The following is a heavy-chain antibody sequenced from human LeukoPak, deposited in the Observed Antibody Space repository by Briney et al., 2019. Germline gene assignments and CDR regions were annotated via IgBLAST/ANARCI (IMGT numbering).Heavy chain of an antibody. J-gene: IGHJ5*02. Sequence: SETLSLTCAVYGGSFSGYYWSWIRQPPGKGLEWIGEINHSGSTNYNPSLKSRVTISVDTSKNQFSLKLSSVTAADTAVYYCARGEYYYDSSGYYFGRKPPAYNWFDPWGQGTLVTVSS. CDR2: INHSGST. V-gene: IGHV4-34*01. CDR1: GGSFSGYY. CDR3: ARGEYYYDSSGYYFGRKPPAYNWFDP. D-gene: IGHD3-22*01.